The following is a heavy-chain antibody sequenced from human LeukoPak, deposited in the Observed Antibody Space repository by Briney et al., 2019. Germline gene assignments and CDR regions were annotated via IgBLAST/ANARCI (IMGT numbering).Heavy chain of an antibody. Sequence: GSSVKVSCKASGGTFSSYAVSWVRQAPGQGLEWMGGIIPIFGTANYAQKFQGRVTITADKSTSTAYMELSSLRSEDTAVYYCAREDRDYGDYVLNWFDPWGQGTLVTVSS. D-gene: IGHD4-17*01. CDR2: IIPIFGTA. J-gene: IGHJ5*02. CDR1: GGTFSSYA. CDR3: AREDRDYGDYVLNWFDP. V-gene: IGHV1-69*06.